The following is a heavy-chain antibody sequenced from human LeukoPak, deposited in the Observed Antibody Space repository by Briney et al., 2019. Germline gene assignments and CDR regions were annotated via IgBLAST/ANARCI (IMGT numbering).Heavy chain of an antibody. Sequence: GASVKVSCKASGGTFSSYAISWVRQAPGQGLEWMGGIIPIFGTANYAQKFQGRVTITADKSTSTAYMELSSLRSEDTAVYYCARGGYDYVWGSRPDYWGQGTLVTVSS. D-gene: IGHD3-16*01. CDR1: GGTFSSYA. CDR2: IIPIFGTA. J-gene: IGHJ4*02. V-gene: IGHV1-69*06. CDR3: ARGGYDYVWGSRPDY.